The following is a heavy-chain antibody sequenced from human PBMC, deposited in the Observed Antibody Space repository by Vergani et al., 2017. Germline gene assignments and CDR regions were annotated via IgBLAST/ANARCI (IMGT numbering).Heavy chain of an antibody. CDR3: SGVLGNYRHYFDY. J-gene: IGHJ4*02. V-gene: IGHV3-21*01. CDR1: GFTFSSYS. D-gene: IGHD1-7*01. CDR2: ISSSSSLI. Sequence: EVQLVESGGGLVKPGGSLRLSCAASGFTFSSYSMNWVRQAPGKGLEWVSSISSSSSLIYYADSVKGRFTISRDNAKNSLYLQMNSLRAEDTAVYYCSGVLGNYRHYFDYWGQGTLVTVSS.